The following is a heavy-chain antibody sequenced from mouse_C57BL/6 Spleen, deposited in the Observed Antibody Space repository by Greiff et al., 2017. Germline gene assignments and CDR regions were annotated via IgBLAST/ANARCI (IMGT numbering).Heavy chain of an antibody. D-gene: IGHD2-5*01. V-gene: IGHV1-15*01. J-gene: IGHJ3*01. CDR3: TSSYYSNYVPAWFAY. CDR1: GYTFTDYE. Sequence: VQLQQSGAELVRPGASVTLSCKASGYTFTDYEMHWVKQTPVHGLEWIGAIDPETGGTAYNQKFKGKAILTAAKSSSTAYMELRSLTSEDSAVYYCTSSYYSNYVPAWFAYWGQGTLVTVSA. CDR2: IDPETGGT.